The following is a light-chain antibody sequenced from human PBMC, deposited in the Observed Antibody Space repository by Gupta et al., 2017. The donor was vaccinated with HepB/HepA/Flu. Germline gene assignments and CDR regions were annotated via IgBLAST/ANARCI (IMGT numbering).Light chain of an antibody. CDR1: SSDVGAYNY. V-gene: IGLV2-11*01. CDR3: WSYAGGYNLV. Sequence: QFALTQPRSVSGSPGQSVTISCTGTSSDVGAYNYVSWDQQHPGKAPKLMIYDVSGRPSGIPDRFSGSKSGNTASLTISGLQTEDEGDYFCWSYAGGYNLVFGGGTKLTVL. J-gene: IGLJ2*01. CDR2: DVS.